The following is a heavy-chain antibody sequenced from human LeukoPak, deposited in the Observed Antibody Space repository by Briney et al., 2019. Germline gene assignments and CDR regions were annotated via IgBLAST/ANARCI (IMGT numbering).Heavy chain of an antibody. Sequence: PGGSLRLSCAASGFTFSNYAMSWVRQAPGKGLEWVSTMNINGDETHYADSVEGRFTISRDNSKNTLYLHMNSLRAEDTAIYYCAKTVVVITFRFDSWGQGSLVTVSS. CDR2: MNINGDET. V-gene: IGHV3-23*01. CDR3: AKTVVVITFRFDS. CDR1: GFTFSNYA. D-gene: IGHD2-21*01. J-gene: IGHJ4*02.